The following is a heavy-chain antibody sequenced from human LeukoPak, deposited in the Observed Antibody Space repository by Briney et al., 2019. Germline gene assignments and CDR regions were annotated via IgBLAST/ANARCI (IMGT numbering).Heavy chain of an antibody. V-gene: IGHV1-18*01. Sequence: GASVKVSCKASGYTFTSYGISWVRQAPGQGLEWMGWISAYNGNTNYAQKLQGRVTMTTDTSTSTAYMELRSLRSDDTAVYYCARDFLTGYYPNYNYYAMDVWGQGTTVTVSS. CDR3: ARDFLTGYYPNYNYYAMDV. CDR2: ISAYNGNT. J-gene: IGHJ6*02. CDR1: GYTFTSYG. D-gene: IGHD3-9*01.